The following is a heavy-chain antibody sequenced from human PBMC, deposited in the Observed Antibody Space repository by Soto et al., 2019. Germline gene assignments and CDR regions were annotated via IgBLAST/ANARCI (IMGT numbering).Heavy chain of an antibody. Sequence: QSPTLSLTCAISGDSVSSNSAAWNWIRQSPSRGLEWLGRTYYRSKWYNDYAVSVKSRITINPDTSKNQFSLQLNSVTPEDTAVYYCARGGLRDLYNWFDPWGQGTLVTVSS. CDR2: TYYRSKWYN. CDR1: GDSVSSNSAA. V-gene: IGHV6-1*01. D-gene: IGHD3-10*01. J-gene: IGHJ5*02. CDR3: ARGGLRDLYNWFDP.